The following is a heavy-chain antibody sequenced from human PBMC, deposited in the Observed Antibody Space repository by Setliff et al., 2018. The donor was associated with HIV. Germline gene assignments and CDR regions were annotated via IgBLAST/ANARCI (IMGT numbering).Heavy chain of an antibody. CDR1: GDSFNSGTYY. CDR2: IYASGSA. CDR3: ASIWFGESKPLDS. V-gene: IGHV4-61*02. J-gene: IGHJ4*02. D-gene: IGHD3-10*01. Sequence: LSLTCTVSGDSFNSGTYYWSWIRQPAGKGLEWIGRIYASGSANYSPSLKSRVTISLDTSKNQFSLKLTSVTAADTAVYYCASIWFGESKPLDSWGQGMLVTVSS.